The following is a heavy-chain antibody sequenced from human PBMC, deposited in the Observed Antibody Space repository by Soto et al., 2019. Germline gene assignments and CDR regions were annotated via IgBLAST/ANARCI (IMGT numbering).Heavy chain of an antibody. CDR2: LGAADDP. CDR1: GFTLSAYD. CDR3: ARAYSGRLPRRADYYYAMDV. Sequence: GGSLRLSCAASGFTLSAYDRHWVRQAEGKGLEWVSALGAADDPYYLVSVKGRFTISRENAKNSLYLQMNNLRAGDTAVYYCARAYSGRLPRRADYYYAMDVWGQGTTVTVSS. J-gene: IGHJ6*02. V-gene: IGHV3-13*05. D-gene: IGHD2-15*01.